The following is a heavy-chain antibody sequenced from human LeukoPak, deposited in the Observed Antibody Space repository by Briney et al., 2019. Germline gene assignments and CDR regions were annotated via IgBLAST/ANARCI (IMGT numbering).Heavy chain of an antibody. CDR1: GFTVSSNY. Sequence: GGSLRLSCAASGFTVSSNYMSWARQAPGKGLEWVSVIYSGGSTYYADSVKGRFTISRDNSKNTLYLQMNSLRAEDTAVYYCARERGSVYSSGTDYWGQGTLVTVSS. CDR3: ARERGSVYSSGTDY. V-gene: IGHV3-66*01. D-gene: IGHD6-19*01. J-gene: IGHJ4*02. CDR2: IYSGGST.